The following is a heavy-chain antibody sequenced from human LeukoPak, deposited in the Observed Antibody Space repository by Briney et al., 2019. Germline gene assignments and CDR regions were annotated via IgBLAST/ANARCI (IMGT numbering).Heavy chain of an antibody. CDR2: IRSKAYGGTI. CDR1: RFTFSSYA. J-gene: IGHJ4*02. D-gene: IGHD5-18*01. CDR3: TRLRGYNYGYCDY. V-gene: IGHV3-49*04. Sequence: GGSLRLSCAASRFTFSSYAMSWVRQAPGKGLEWVGFIRSKAYGGTIEYAASVKGRFTISRDDSKSIAYLQMNSLKTEDTAVYYCTRLRGYNYGYCDYWGQGTLVTVSS.